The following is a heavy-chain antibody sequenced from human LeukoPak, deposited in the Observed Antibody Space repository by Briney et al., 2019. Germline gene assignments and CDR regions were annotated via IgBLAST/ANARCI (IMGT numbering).Heavy chain of an antibody. CDR3: ARDGSNWDFDY. Sequence: GGSLRLSCAASGFTFSNYGMHWVRQAPGKGLEYLSGISANGGSTYYANSVKGRFTTSRDNSKNTLYLQMGSLRPEDMAVYYCARDGSNWDFDYWGQGTLVTVSS. J-gene: IGHJ4*02. CDR1: GFTFSNYG. D-gene: IGHD6-13*01. V-gene: IGHV3-64*01. CDR2: ISANGGST.